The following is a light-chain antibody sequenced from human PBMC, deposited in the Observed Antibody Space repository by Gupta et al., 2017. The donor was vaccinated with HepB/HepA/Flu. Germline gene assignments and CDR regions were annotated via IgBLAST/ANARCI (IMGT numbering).Light chain of an antibody. CDR1: SSDVGTYNS. J-gene: IGLJ2*01. V-gene: IGLV2-14*03. CDR3: SSYTSTITVV. Sequence: QSAPTQPASVSGSPGQSITLSCTGTSSDVGTYNSVSWNQQHPGKAPKLMIFDVSNRPSGVSDRFSGSKSGNTASLTISGLQAEDEADYYCSSYTSTITVVFGGGTRLTVL. CDR2: DVS.